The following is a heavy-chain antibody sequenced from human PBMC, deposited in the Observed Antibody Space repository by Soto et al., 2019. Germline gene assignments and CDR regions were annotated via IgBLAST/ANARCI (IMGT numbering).Heavy chain of an antibody. D-gene: IGHD3-10*01. V-gene: IGHV1-3*01. Sequence: GASVKVSCKASGYTFTSYAMRWVRQAPGQRLEWMGWINAGNGNAKYSQKFQGRVTITRDTSASTAYMELSSLRSEDTAVYYCARSHITMVRGLNFDPWGQGTLVTVSS. CDR1: GYTFTSYA. CDR2: INAGNGNA. J-gene: IGHJ5*02. CDR3: ARSHITMVRGLNFDP.